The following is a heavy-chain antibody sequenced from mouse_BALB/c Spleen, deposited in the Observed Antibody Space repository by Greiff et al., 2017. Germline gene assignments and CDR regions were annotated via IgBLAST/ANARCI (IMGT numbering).Heavy chain of an antibody. CDR2: IDPFNGGT. CDR1: GYSFTSYY. CDR3: ANGYYFDY. V-gene: IGHV1S135*01. Sequence: EVQLQQSGPELMKPGASVKISCKASGYSFTSYYMHWVKQSHGKSLEWIGYIDPFNGGTSYNQKFKGKATLTVDKSSSTAYMHLSSLTSEDSAVYYCANGYYFDYWGQGTTLTVSS. J-gene: IGHJ2*01.